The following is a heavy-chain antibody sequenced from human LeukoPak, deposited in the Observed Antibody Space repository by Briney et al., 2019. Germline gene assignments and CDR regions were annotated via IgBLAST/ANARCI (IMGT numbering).Heavy chain of an antibody. CDR3: ARERPAAFDL. CDR2: IKSDGSET. Sequence: GGSLRLSCAASKFTFSDYGMSWVRQAPGKGLEWVATIKSDGSETYYVDSVKGQITISRDNAKDSLYLHMNSLRAEDTAVYYCARERPAAFDLWGHWTLVIVSS. V-gene: IGHV3-7*04. CDR1: KFTFSDYG. J-gene: IGHJ3*01.